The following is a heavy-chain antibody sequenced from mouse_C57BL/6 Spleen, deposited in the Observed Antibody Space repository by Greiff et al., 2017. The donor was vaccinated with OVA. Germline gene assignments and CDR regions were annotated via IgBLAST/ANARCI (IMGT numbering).Heavy chain of an antibody. D-gene: IGHD2-3*01. CDR1: GYAFTNYL. V-gene: IGHV1-54*01. J-gene: IGHJ1*03. CDR3: ARSGDGYYRYFDV. Sequence: VQLQESGAELVRPGTSVKVSCKASGYAFTNYLIEWVKQRPGQGLEWIGVINPGSGGTNYNEKFKGKATLTADKSSSTAYMQLSSLTSEDSAVYFCARSGDGYYRYFDVWGTGTTVTVSS. CDR2: INPGSGGT.